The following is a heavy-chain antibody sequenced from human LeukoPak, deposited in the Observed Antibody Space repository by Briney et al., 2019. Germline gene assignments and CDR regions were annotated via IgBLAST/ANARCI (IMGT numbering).Heavy chain of an antibody. CDR3: ARQAGTYYDILTGYYLPIYWFDP. CDR2: IYYSGST. Sequence: PSETLSLTCTVSGGSISSYYWSWIRQPPGKGLEWIGYIYYSGSTNYNPSLKSRVTISVDTSKNQFSLKLSSVTAADTAVYYCARQAGTYYDILTGYYLPIYWFDPWGQGTLVTVSS. D-gene: IGHD3-9*01. V-gene: IGHV4-59*08. J-gene: IGHJ5*02. CDR1: GGSISSYY.